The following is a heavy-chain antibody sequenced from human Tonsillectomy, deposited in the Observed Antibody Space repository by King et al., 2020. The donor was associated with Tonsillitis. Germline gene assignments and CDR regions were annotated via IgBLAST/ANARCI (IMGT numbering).Heavy chain of an antibody. J-gene: IGHJ4*02. CDR3: AKNNSYGYAYYFDY. D-gene: IGHD5-18*01. CDR2: ISWNSGSI. V-gene: IGHV3-9*01. Sequence: VQLVESGGSLVQPGRSLRLSCAASGFTFDDYAMHWVRQAPGKGLEWVSGISWNSGSIGYADSVKGRFTISRDNAKNSLYLQMNSLRAEDTALYYCAKNNSYGYAYYFDYWGQGTLVTVSS. CDR1: GFTFDDYA.